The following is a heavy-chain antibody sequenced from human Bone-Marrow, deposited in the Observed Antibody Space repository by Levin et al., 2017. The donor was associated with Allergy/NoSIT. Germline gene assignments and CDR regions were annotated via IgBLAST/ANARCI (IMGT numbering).Heavy chain of an antibody. D-gene: IGHD6-19*01. CDR2: IYYNGNT. CDR3: ARLRVGSGSFDY. V-gene: IGHV4-59*08. Sequence: SQTLSLTCSVSGDSISSYYWSWVRQPPGKGLEWIGYIYYNGNTNYNPSLKSRVTISVDTSKNQFSLDLSSVTVSDTAVYYCARLRVGSGSFDYWGQGTHVTVSS. CDR1: GDSISSYY. J-gene: IGHJ4*02.